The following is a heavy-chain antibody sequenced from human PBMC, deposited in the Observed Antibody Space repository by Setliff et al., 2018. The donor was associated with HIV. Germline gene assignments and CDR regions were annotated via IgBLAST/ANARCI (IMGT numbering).Heavy chain of an antibody. CDR3: ARSRYDSGGYPDAFDI. Sequence: ASVKVSCKASGYTFTSYIMNWVRQAPGQGLEWMGWISAYNGNTKYAQKFQGRVTLTTDTSTSTAYMELRSLRSDDTAVYYCARSRYDSGGYPDAFDIWGQGTMVTVSS. CDR1: GYTFTSYI. J-gene: IGHJ3*02. V-gene: IGHV1-18*01. CDR2: ISAYNGNT. D-gene: IGHD3-22*01.